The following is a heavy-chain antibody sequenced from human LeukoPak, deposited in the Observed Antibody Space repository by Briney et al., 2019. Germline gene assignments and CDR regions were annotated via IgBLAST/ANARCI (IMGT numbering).Heavy chain of an antibody. CDR2: IFYSGAT. V-gene: IGHV4-39*01. Sequence: PSETLSLTCTLSGRSIGSSSYYWGRIRQPPGKELEWIGSIFYSGATFYNPSLRSRVTISVDPSNNQSSLRLSSVTAADTAVYYCARCFGSGNYRPHAFEIWGQGTVVTVSS. CDR3: ARCFGSGNYRPHAFEI. J-gene: IGHJ3*02. D-gene: IGHD3-10*01. CDR1: GRSIGSSSYY.